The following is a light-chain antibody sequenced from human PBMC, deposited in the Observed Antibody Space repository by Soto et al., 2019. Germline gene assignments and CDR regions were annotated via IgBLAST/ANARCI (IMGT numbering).Light chain of an antibody. CDR1: QSVSSY. CDR3: QQRSNWLLT. CDR2: DAS. V-gene: IGKV3-11*01. J-gene: IGKJ5*01. Sequence: IVLTQSPATLSLSPGERVTLSCRASQSVSSYLAWYQQKPGQAPRLLIYDASNRATGIPARFSGSGSGTDFTLTISSLEPEDFAVYYCQQRSNWLLTFGQGTRLEIK.